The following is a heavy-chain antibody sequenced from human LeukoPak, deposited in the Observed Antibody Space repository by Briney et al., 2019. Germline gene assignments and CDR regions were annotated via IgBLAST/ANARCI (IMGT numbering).Heavy chain of an antibody. CDR2: ISWDGGST. Sequence: GGSLRLSCAASGFTFDDYAMHWVRQAPGKGLEWVSLISWDGGSTYYADSVKGRFTISRDNSKNSLYLQMNSLRAEDTALYYCAKGDRGSGRATDYYYYYYMDVWGKGTTVTVSS. CDR3: AKGDRGSGRATDYYYYYYMDV. CDR1: GFTFDDYA. V-gene: IGHV3-43D*03. D-gene: IGHD1-26*01. J-gene: IGHJ6*03.